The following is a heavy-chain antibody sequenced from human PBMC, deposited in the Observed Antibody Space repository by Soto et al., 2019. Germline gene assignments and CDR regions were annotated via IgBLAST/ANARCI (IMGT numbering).Heavy chain of an antibody. V-gene: IGHV3-30-3*01. D-gene: IGHD3-3*01. CDR1: GFTFSNYG. CDR3: ARDLWEYDFWSGYSTTYYGMDV. Sequence: QVQLVESGGGVVQPGRSLRLSCAASGFTFSNYGMHWVRQAPGKGLEWVAVISYDGSNRYYADSVKGRFTISRDNSNNTLYLQMNSLRDEDVDVYYCARDLWEYDFWSGYSTTYYGMDVWGQGNTVTVSS. J-gene: IGHJ6*02. CDR2: ISYDGSNR.